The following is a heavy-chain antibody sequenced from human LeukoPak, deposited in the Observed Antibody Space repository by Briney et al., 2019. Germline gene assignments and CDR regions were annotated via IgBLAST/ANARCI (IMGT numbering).Heavy chain of an antibody. J-gene: IGHJ4*02. CDR1: GFTFDYYS. D-gene: IGHD6-6*01. Sequence: PGRSLRLSCAASGFTFDYYSIHWVRQAPGKGLEWVSGIRWNGSSIGYADSVKGRFTISRDNAKNSLYLQMNSLSAEDTALYYCAKDTLSSSSSFDYWGQGTLVTVSS. CDR2: IRWNGSSI. V-gene: IGHV3-9*01. CDR3: AKDTLSSSSSFDY.